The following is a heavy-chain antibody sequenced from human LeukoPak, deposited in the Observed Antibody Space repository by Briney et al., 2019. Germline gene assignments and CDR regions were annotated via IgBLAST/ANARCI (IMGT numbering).Heavy chain of an antibody. D-gene: IGHD1-26*01. Sequence: GASVKVSCKASGYTFTGYYMHWVRQAPGQGLEWMGRINPNNGGTNYAQKFQGRVTMTGDTSISTAYMELSSLRSDDTAVYYCTRDSGSYHGTDYWGQGTLVTVSS. CDR3: TRDSGSYHGTDY. CDR1: GYTFTGYY. V-gene: IGHV1-2*06. J-gene: IGHJ4*02. CDR2: INPNNGGT.